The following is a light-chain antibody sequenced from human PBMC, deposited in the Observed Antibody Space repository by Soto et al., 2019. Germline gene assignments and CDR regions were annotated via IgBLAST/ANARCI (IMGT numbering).Light chain of an antibody. CDR2: EVS. V-gene: IGLV2-23*02. J-gene: IGLJ3*02. CDR1: SSDVGSYNL. Sequence: QSALTQPASVSGSPGQSITISCTGTSSDVGSYNLVSWYQQHPGKAPKLMIYEVSKRPSGVSNRFSGSKSGTTASLTISGLQAEDEADYYCCSYAGSSTFGVFGGGTKVTVL. CDR3: CSYAGSSTFGV.